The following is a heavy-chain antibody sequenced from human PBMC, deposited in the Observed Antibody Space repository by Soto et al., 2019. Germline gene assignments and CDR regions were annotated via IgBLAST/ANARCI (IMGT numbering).Heavy chain of an antibody. D-gene: IGHD2-2*02. J-gene: IGHJ4*02. CDR1: GFTVSSNY. CDR2: IYSGGST. V-gene: IGHV3-53*01. CDR3: VRGVHESIAQYRRSYFDY. Sequence: GGSLRLSCAASGFTVSSNYMSWVRQAPWKGLEWVSVIYSGGSTYYADSAKGRFTISRDNSKNTMHLRMNSMRAEDTAVYYYVRGVHESIAQYRRSYFDYWGQGTLVTVSS.